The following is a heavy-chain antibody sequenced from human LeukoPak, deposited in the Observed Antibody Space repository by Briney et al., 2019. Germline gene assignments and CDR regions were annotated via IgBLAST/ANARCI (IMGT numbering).Heavy chain of an antibody. J-gene: IGHJ6*03. V-gene: IGHV4-34*01. D-gene: IGHD2-2*01. CDR2: INHSGST. CDR1: GGSFSGYY. CDR3: ARGRHCSSTSCYRIRYYYYYMDV. Sequence: SETLSLTCAVYGGSFSGYYWSWIRRPPGKGLEWIGEINHSGSTNYNPSLKSRVTISVDTSKNQFSLKLSSVTAADTAVYYCARGRHCSSTSCYRIRYYYYYMDVWGKGTTVTVSS.